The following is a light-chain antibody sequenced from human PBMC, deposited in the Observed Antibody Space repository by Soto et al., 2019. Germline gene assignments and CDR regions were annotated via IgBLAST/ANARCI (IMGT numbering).Light chain of an antibody. CDR1: ESISRDY. CDR3: HQRGNGPPWT. CDR2: GAS. J-gene: IGKJ1*01. V-gene: IGKV3D-20*02. Sequence: EIVLTQSPGTLSLSPGQRATLSCRASESISRDYLAWYQQRLGQAPRLLIYGASSGATGIPDRFSGSGSTTDFTLTISSLEPEDFAVYYCHQRGNGPPWTFGQGTKVEIK.